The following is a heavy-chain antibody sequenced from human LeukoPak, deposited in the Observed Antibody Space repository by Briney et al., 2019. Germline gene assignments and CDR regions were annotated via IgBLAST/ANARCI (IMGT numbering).Heavy chain of an antibody. CDR2: IYYSGST. Sequence: SETLSLTCTVSGGSISSSSYYWGWIRQPPGKGLEWIGSIYYSGSTYYNPSLKSRVTISVDTSKNQFSLKLSSVTAADTAVYYCARSSRQDFDIWGQGTMVTVSS. V-gene: IGHV4-39*01. D-gene: IGHD6-13*01. J-gene: IGHJ3*02. CDR3: ARSSRQDFDI. CDR1: GGSISSSSYY.